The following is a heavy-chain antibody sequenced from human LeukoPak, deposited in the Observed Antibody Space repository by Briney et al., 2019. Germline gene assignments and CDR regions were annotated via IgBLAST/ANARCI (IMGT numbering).Heavy chain of an antibody. CDR3: ANVEWPLDY. Sequence: PGGSLRLSCAASGFTFSSYAMSWVRQAPGKGLEWVSAISGSASNTYYADSVKGRFTISRDNSRNTLYLQMNGLRAEDTAVYYCANVEWPLDYWGQGTLVTVSS. V-gene: IGHV3-23*01. D-gene: IGHD1-26*01. J-gene: IGHJ4*02. CDR1: GFTFSSYA. CDR2: ISGSASNT.